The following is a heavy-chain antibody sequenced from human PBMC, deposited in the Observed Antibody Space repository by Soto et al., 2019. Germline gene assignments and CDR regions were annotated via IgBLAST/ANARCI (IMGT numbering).Heavy chain of an antibody. V-gene: IGHV4-39*01. Sequence: PSETLSLTCTVSGASIISHGYCWGWIRQPPGKGLEWIGMISYSGSTYYSPSLKSRVTISADTSKNQLSLRLSSVTAADTAVFHCMNYNSGWKYWGQGTVVTVSS. CDR1: GASIISHGYC. D-gene: IGHD5-12*01. J-gene: IGHJ4*02. CDR2: ISYSGST. CDR3: MNYNSGWKY.